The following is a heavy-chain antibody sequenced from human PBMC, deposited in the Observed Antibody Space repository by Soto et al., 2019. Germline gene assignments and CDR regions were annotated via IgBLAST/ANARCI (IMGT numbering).Heavy chain of an antibody. Sequence: ASVKVSCKASGYTFTGYYMHWVRQAPGQGLEWMGWINPNSGGTNYAQKFQGWVTMTRDTSISTAYMELSRLRSDDTAVYYCARGPPLIYCSGGSCYSNDYWGQGTLVTVSS. CDR2: INPNSGGT. CDR3: ARGPPLIYCSGGSCYSNDY. CDR1: GYTFTGYY. D-gene: IGHD2-15*01. V-gene: IGHV1-2*04. J-gene: IGHJ4*02.